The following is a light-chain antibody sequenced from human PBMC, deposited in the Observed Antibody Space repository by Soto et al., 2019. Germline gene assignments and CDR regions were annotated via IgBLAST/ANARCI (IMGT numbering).Light chain of an antibody. Sequence: EVVLTHSPTSLSVSPGFRFTLSCRASQSVSRNLALYQQRPGQAPRLLIYDISNRGTGVPARLSGSGSETESTLTSRSLSSEDFVDYFCQQYNNRLSFGQGTRLEIK. J-gene: IGKJ5*01. V-gene: IGKV3-15*01. CDR2: DIS. CDR1: QSVSRN. CDR3: QQYNNRLS.